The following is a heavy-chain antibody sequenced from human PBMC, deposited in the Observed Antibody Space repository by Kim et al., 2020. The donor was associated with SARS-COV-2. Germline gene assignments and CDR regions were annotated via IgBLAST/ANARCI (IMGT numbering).Heavy chain of an antibody. D-gene: IGHD6-13*01. CDR3: ARGSNECDY. V-gene: IGHV3-21*01. CDR2: SSYI. Sequence: SSYIYYADSVKGRFTITRDNAKNSLYLQMNSLRAEDTAVYYCARGSNECDYWSQGTLVTVSS. J-gene: IGHJ4*02.